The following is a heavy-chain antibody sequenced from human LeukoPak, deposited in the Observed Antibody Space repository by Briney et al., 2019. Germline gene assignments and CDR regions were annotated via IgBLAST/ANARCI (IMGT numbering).Heavy chain of an antibody. J-gene: IGHJ4*02. CDR3: AKDGLDVNVFDF. CDR2: ISAYNGNT. D-gene: IGHD1-1*01. Sequence: ASVKVSCKASGYTFASYGISWVRQAPGQGLEWMGWISAYNGNTNYAQKLQGRVTMTTDTSTSTAYMELRSLRSDDTAVYYCAKDGLDVNVFDFWGQGTLVTVSS. CDR1: GYTFASYG. V-gene: IGHV1-18*01.